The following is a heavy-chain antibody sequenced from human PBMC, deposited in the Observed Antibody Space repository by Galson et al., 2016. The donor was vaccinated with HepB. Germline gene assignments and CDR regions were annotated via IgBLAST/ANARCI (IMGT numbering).Heavy chain of an antibody. Sequence: TLSLTCSVSGGSISSGADYWSWIRHHPVKGLEWIGYICYSDRTSYNPSLKSRITMSVDRSKNQFSLRLTSVTVADAAVYYCARGRGTYGSSTGVDFWGQGLLVSVSS. D-gene: IGHD6-19*01. J-gene: IGHJ4*02. CDR1: GGSISSGADY. CDR2: ICYSDRT. V-gene: IGHV4-31*03. CDR3: ARGRGTYGSSTGVDF.